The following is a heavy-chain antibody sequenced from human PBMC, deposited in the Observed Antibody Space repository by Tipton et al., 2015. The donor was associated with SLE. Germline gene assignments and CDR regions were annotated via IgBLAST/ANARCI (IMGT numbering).Heavy chain of an antibody. CDR2: VFYSGNT. V-gene: IGHV4-39*07. J-gene: IGHJ5*02. D-gene: IGHD2-2*02. CDR1: GGSISTTDHY. CDR3: AREDSSSWFYTRFDP. Sequence: GLVKPSETLSPTCSVSGGSISTTDHYWGWIRQPPGKGLEWIGSVFYSGNTYYNESLQSRVTISIDTSKNHFSLKLYSVTAADTAVYYCAREDSSSWFYTRFDPWGQGTLVTVSS.